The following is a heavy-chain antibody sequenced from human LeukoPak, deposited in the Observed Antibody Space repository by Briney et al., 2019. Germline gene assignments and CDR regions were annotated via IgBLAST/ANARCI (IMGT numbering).Heavy chain of an antibody. D-gene: IGHD1/OR15-1a*01. CDR1: GGSFSGYY. Sequence: SGTLSLTCAVYGGSFSGYYWSWIRQPPGKGLEWIGEINHSGSTNYNPSLKSRVTISVDTSKNQFSLKLSSVTAADTAVYYCARSNTRRAFDIWGQGTMVTVSS. J-gene: IGHJ3*02. CDR2: INHSGST. CDR3: ARSNTRRAFDI. V-gene: IGHV4-34*01.